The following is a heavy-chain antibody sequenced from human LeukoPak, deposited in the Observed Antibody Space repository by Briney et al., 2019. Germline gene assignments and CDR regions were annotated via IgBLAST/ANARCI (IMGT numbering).Heavy chain of an antibody. D-gene: IGHD6-13*01. CDR3: AKDDNSWSLDY. V-gene: IGHV3-7*01. CDR1: GFTFSHYL. CDR2: IEQDGSQK. J-gene: IGHJ4*02. Sequence: PGGSLRLSCAASGFTFSHYLMSWVRQAPGKGLERVASIEQDGSQKYYGDSVKGRFTISRDNAKNSLYLQMNSLRAEDTAFYYCAKDDNSWSLDYWGQGTLVTVSS.